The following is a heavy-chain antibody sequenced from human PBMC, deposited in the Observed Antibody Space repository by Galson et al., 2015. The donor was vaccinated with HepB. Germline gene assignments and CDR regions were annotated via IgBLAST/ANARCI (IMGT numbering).Heavy chain of an antibody. CDR3: ARNDDYDFWSGYYTVVYYYGMDV. CDR1: GGTFSSYA. D-gene: IGHD3-3*01. CDR2: IIPIFGTA. V-gene: IGHV1-69*13. J-gene: IGHJ6*02. Sequence: SVKVSCKASGGTFSSYAISWVRQAPGQGLEWMGGIIPIFGTANYAQKFQGRVTITADESTSTAYMELSSLRSEDTAVYYCARNDDYDFWSGYYTVVYYYGMDVWGQGTTVTVSS.